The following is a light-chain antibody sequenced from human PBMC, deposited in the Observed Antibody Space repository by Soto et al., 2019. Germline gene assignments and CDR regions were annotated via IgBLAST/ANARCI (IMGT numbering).Light chain of an antibody. Sequence: DIEMTQSPSSLSASVGDRVTITCRASQNINIYLSWFQQKPGKAPKLLIYASTSLQSGVPSRFSGSGSGRDFTLTISSLQPEDFASYYCQQTYSTLFTFGGVTKVEIK. CDR3: QQTYSTLFT. CDR2: AST. J-gene: IGKJ4*01. CDR1: QNINIY. V-gene: IGKV1-39*01.